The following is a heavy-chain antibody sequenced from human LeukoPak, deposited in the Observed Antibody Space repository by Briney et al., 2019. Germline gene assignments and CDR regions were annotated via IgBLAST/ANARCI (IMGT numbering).Heavy chain of an antibody. J-gene: IGHJ5*02. CDR2: IRYDGSNK. Sequence: PGGSLRLSCAASGFTFSSYGMHWVRQAPGKGLEWVAFIRYDGSNKYYADSVKGQFTISRDNSKNTLYLQMNSLRAEDTAVYYCAKDRMGDIVVVPAAIRFDPWGQGTLVTVSS. CDR3: AKDRMGDIVVVPAAIRFDP. CDR1: GFTFSSYG. V-gene: IGHV3-30*02. D-gene: IGHD2-2*01.